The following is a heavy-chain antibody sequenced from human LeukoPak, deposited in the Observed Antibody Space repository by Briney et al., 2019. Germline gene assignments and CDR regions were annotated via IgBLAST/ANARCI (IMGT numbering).Heavy chain of an antibody. CDR3: ARERYCSGGGCYSTWFDP. D-gene: IGHD2-15*01. CDR2: LYYSGST. J-gene: IGHJ5*02. V-gene: IGHV4-39*07. CDR1: GGSISSTSYY. Sequence: SETLSLTCTVSGGSISSTSYYWGWIRQPPGKGLEWIGGLYYSGSTYYNPSLKSRVTISVDTSKNQFSLRLSSVTAADTAVYYCARERYCSGGGCYSTWFDPWGQGTLVTVSS.